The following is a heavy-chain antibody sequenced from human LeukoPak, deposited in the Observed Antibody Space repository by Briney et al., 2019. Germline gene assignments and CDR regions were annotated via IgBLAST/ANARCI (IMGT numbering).Heavy chain of an antibody. V-gene: IGHV3-48*03. CDR2: ISSSGSTI. J-gene: IGHJ6*03. CDR3: AREWLWRDYYYMDV. D-gene: IGHD3-22*01. Sequence: QSGGSLTLSCAASGFTFSSYEMNWVRQAPGKGLEWVSYISSSGSTIYYADSVKGRFTISRDNAKNSLYLQMNSLRAEDTAVYYCAREWLWRDYYYMDVWGKGTTVTVSS. CDR1: GFTFSSYE.